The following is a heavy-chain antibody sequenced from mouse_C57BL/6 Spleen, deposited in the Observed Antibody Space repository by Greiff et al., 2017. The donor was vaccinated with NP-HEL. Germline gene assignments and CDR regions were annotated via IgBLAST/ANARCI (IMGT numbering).Heavy chain of an antibody. Sequence: DVQLQESGPVLVKPGASVKMSCKASGYTFTDYYMNWVKQSHGKSLEWIGVINPYNGGTSYNQKFKGKATLTVDKSSSTAYMELNSLTSEDSAVYYCARSPYGSSYPSYWYFDVWGTGTTVTVSS. CDR2: INPYNGGT. D-gene: IGHD1-1*01. J-gene: IGHJ1*03. V-gene: IGHV1-19*01. CDR3: ARSPYGSSYPSYWYFDV. CDR1: GYTFTDYY.